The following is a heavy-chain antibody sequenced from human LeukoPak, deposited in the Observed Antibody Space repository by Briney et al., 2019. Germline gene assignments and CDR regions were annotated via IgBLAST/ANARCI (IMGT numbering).Heavy chain of an antibody. V-gene: IGHV4-34*01. D-gene: IGHD3-9*01. Sequence: SETPSLTCAVYGGSFSGYYWSWIRQPPGKGLEWIGEINHSGSTNYNPSLKSRVTISVDTSKNQFSLKLSSVTAADTAVYYCARGPRRYSDILPVYYNWDYFDYGGQGPLVPVSS. CDR3: ARGPRRYSDILPVYYNWDYFDY. CDR1: GGSFSGYY. J-gene: IGHJ4*02. CDR2: INHSGST.